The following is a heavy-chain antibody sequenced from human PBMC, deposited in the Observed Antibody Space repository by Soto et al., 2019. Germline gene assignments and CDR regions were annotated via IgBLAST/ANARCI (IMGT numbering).Heavy chain of an antibody. V-gene: IGHV1-2*02. Sequence: ASVKVSCKPSGYSFSDYFIQWVRQAPGQGLEWVAWINPKTAATNYAKKFQGRVSLTWDTSSTTAYMELTRLRPDDTAVYYCARIKWGLNYYKGMDGWG. CDR3: ARIKWGLNYYKGMDG. CDR1: GYSFSDYF. D-gene: IGHD3-10*01. CDR2: INPKTAAT. J-gene: IGHJ6*02.